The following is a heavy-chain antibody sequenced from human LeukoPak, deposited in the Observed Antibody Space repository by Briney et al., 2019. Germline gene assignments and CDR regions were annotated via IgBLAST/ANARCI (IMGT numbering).Heavy chain of an antibody. V-gene: IGHV3-23*01. CDR2: ISDSGRST. J-gene: IGHJ4*02. D-gene: IGHD5-12*01. CDR3: ASGYSGYIYGDY. CDR1: GFDLSSYD. Sequence: GGSLRLSCAASGFDLSSYDMTWVRQGPAKGLEWLSAISDSGRSTYYADSVKGRFTISRDNSKNTLYLQMNSLRAEDTAVYYCASGYSGYIYGDYWGQGTLVTVSS.